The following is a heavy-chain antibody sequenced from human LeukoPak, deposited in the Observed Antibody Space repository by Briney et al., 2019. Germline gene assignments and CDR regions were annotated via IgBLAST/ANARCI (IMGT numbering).Heavy chain of an antibody. V-gene: IGHV4-34*01. CDR2: INHSGST. CDR3: ASGYYYDSSGYSYFRH. Sequence: SETLSLTCAVYGGSFSGYYWSWIRQPPGKGLEWIGEINHSGSTNYNPSLKSRVTISVDTSKNQFSLKLSSVTAADTAVYYCASGYYYDSSGYSYFRHWGQGTLVTVSS. CDR1: GGSFSGYY. D-gene: IGHD3-22*01. J-gene: IGHJ1*01.